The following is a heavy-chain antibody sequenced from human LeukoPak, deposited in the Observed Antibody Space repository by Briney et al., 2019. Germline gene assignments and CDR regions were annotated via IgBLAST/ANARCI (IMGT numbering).Heavy chain of an antibody. J-gene: IGHJ3*01. V-gene: IGHV3-48*03. CDR3: ARGGFDF. Sequence: GGSLRLSCAASGFTFSNYDINWVRQTPGKGLEWISFISSSGSTKYYADSVKGRFTISRDNAKNSLYLQMNSLRAEDTAVYYCARGGFDFWGQGTMVTVSS. CDR2: ISSSGSTK. CDR1: GFTFSNYD.